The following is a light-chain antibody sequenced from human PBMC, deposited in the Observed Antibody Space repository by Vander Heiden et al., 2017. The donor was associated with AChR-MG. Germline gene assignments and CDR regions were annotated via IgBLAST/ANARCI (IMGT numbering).Light chain of an antibody. CDR3: CSYAGSYTLEV. V-gene: IGLV2-11*01. J-gene: IGLJ3*02. Sequence: QSALTQPRSVSGSPGQSVTISCTGTSSDVGGYNYVSWYQQHPGKAPKLMIYDVSKRLSGVPDRFSGSKSGNTASLTISGLQAEDEADYYCCSYAGSYTLEVFGGGTKLTVL. CDR2: DVS. CDR1: SSDVGGYNY.